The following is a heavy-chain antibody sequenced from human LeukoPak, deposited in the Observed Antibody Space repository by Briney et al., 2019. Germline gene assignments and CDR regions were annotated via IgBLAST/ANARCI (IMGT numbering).Heavy chain of an antibody. J-gene: IGHJ4*02. CDR2: IYPRDGST. V-gene: IGHV1-46*01. CDR3: ARDQEGFDY. CDR1: GYTFTSNY. Sequence: WASVNVSCKASGYTFTSNYIHWVRQAPGQGLEWMGMIYPRDGSTSYAQKFQGRVTVTRDASTSTVHMELSGLRSEDTAVYYCARDQEGFDYWGQGTLVTVSS.